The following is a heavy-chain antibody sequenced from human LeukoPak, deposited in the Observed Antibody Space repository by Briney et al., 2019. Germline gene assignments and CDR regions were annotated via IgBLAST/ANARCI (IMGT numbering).Heavy chain of an antibody. CDR1: IGSISSSKW. D-gene: IGHD3-10*01. V-gene: IGHV4-4*02. CDR3: ARDGSYGSGSYFDY. CDR2: IYLYGTT. J-gene: IGHJ4*02. Sequence: SETLSLTCSVSIGSISSSKWWSWVRQSPVQGLEWIGEIYLYGTTNYNPSLKSRVTISVDRSKNQFSLKLSSVTAADTAVYYCARDGSYGSGSYFDYWGQGTLVTVSS.